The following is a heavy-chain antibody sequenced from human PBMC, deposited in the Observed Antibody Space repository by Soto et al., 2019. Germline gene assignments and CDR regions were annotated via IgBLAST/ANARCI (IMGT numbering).Heavy chain of an antibody. V-gene: IGHV4-59*08. J-gene: IGHJ6*02. CDR3: ARVVGGYYYGMDV. Sequence: SETLSLTCTVSGGSISSYYWSWIRQPPGKGLEWIGYIYYSGSTNYNPSLKSRVTISVDTSKNHFSLNLTSVTAADTAVYYCARVVGGYYYGMDVWGQGTTVTVSS. CDR2: IYYSGST. D-gene: IGHD2-2*01. CDR1: GGSISSYY.